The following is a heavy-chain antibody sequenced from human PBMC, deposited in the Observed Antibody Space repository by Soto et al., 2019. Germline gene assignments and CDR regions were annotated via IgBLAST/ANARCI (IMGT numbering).Heavy chain of an antibody. Sequence: QVQLVQSGAEVKKPGASVKVSCKASGYTFTSYLXXXXXXXPGQRLEWMGWINAGNGNTKYSQKFQGRVTITRDTXXXXXXXXXXXXXXDDXAVXXCTSXLYSSGWYVFDYWGQGTLVTVSS. CDR3: TSXLYSSGWYVFDY. V-gene: IGHV1-3*01. CDR1: GYTFTSYL. CDR2: INAGNGNT. D-gene: IGHD6-19*01. J-gene: IGHJ4*02.